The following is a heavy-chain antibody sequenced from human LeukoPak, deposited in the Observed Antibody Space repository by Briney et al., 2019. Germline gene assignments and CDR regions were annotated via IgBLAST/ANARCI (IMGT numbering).Heavy chain of an antibody. J-gene: IGHJ4*02. CDR1: GFTFSSYS. V-gene: IGHV3-21*01. CDR2: ISSTGSYI. Sequence: GGSLRLSGAASGFTFSSYSMNWVRQAPGKGLEWVSSISSTGSYIYYADSVKGRFIVSRDNAKNSLYLQMNSLRGEDTAVYYCAREPVTGSVYWGQGTLVTVSS. D-gene: IGHD4-17*01. CDR3: AREPVTGSVY.